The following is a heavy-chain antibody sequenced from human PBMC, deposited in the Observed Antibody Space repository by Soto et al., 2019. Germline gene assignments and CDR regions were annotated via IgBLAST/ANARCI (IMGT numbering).Heavy chain of an antibody. Sequence: QVQLQESGPGLVRPSETLSLTCTVSGGSVTTGSYNWSWIRRPPGKGLEWIWTIFFTGITHYNHSLNNRVNMSVDTPKNQFSLTVTSVTAAETAVYYCARDGHGMDVWGQGTTVTVSS. CDR3: ARDGHGMDV. CDR2: IFFTGIT. J-gene: IGHJ6*02. V-gene: IGHV4-61*01. CDR1: GGSVTTGSYN.